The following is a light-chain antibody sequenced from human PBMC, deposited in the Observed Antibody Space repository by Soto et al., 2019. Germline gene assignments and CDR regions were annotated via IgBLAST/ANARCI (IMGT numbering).Light chain of an antibody. CDR3: GSWDSSLSTVV. CDR1: RSNFGKNF. J-gene: IGLJ2*01. CDR2: EDN. V-gene: IGLV1-51*01. Sequence: QSVLTQPSSVSPAPGQTVTISCSGSRSNFGKNFVSWYQQLPGTAPKLLIYEDNKRLSGIPDRFSGSNSGTSATLGVTGLQTGDEADYYCGSWDSSLSTVVFGGGTKLTVL.